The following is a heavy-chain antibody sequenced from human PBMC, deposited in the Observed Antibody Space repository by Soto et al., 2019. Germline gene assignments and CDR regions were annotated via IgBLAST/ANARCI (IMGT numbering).Heavy chain of an antibody. D-gene: IGHD3-3*01. CDR3: ARSIHDFWSGYPQGFFDY. J-gene: IGHJ4*02. CDR1: GXTFSTYA. V-gene: IGHV3-64*02. CDR2: ISSNGGST. Sequence: GGSLRLSFAASGXTFSTYAMHWVRQAPGKGLEYVSAISSNGGSTFYADSVQGRFTISRDNSKNTLYLQVGSLRAEDMAVYYCARSIHDFWSGYPQGFFDYWGQGTLVTVSS.